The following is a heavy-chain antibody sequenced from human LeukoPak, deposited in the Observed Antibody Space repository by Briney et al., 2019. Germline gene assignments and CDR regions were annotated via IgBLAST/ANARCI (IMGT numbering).Heavy chain of an antibody. Sequence: QPGGSLRLSCAASGFTFSSYWMSWVRQAPGKGLEWVANIKQDGSEEYYVDSVKGRFTISRDNAKNSLYLQMNSLRAEDTAVYYCARGATHLDSSGLAPLEIWGQGTMVTVSS. J-gene: IGHJ3*02. V-gene: IGHV3-7*01. CDR2: IKQDGSEE. D-gene: IGHD3-22*01. CDR1: GFTFSSYW. CDR3: ARGATHLDSSGLAPLEI.